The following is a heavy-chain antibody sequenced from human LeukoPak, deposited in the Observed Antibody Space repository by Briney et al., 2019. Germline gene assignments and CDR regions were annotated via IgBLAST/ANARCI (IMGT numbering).Heavy chain of an antibody. Sequence: GGSLRLSCAASGFTFSSHNMNWVRQAPMKGLEWVSSIGTDGSYIYYADSVQGRFTISRDNAKNSLYLQMNSLTAEDTAVYYCARDVGSLSYWGQGTLVTVSS. CDR3: ARDVGSLSY. V-gene: IGHV3-21*01. J-gene: IGHJ4*02. D-gene: IGHD1-26*01. CDR1: GFTFSSHN. CDR2: IGTDGSYI.